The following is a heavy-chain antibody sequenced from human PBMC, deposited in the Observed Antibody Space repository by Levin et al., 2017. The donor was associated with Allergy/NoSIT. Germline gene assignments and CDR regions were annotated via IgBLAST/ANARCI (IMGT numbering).Heavy chain of an antibody. V-gene: IGHV3-30*18. CDR2: ISYDGSNK. CDR3: AKDLSRSGQLTYYYYYYGMDV. J-gene: IGHJ6*02. CDR1: GFTFSSYG. D-gene: IGHD2-15*01. Sequence: GGSLRLSCAASGFTFSSYGMHWVRQAPGKGLEWVAVISYDGSNKYYADSVKGRFTISRDNSKNTLYLQMNSLRAEDTAVYYCAKDLSRSGQLTYYYYYYGMDVWGQGTTVTVSS.